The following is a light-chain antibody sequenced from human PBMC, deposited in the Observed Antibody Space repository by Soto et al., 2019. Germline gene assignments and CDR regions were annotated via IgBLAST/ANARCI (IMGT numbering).Light chain of an antibody. Sequence: QSVLTQAPSASGAPGQRVTMSCSGSRSNIGTNTVNWYQQRPGTPPKFLIYDNYRRPSGVPDRFSGSQSGTSASLAINGLKSEDEAYYYCSAWDDSLNRPVFGGGTKLTVL. CDR2: DNY. V-gene: IGLV1-44*01. J-gene: IGLJ2*01. CDR3: SAWDDSLNRPV. CDR1: RSNIGTNT.